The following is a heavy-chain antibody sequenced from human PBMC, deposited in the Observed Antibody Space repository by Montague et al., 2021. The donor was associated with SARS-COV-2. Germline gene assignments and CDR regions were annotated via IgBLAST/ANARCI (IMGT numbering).Heavy chain of an antibody. Sequence: SLRLSCAASVFTFSSYWMHWVRQAPGKGLVWVSHINSDWSSTSYSDSVKGRFTISRDNAKNTLYLQMNSLRAEDTAVYYCARDTVRDYGDSGDYWGQGTLVTVSS. D-gene: IGHD4-17*01. V-gene: IGHV3-74*01. CDR2: INSDWSST. CDR3: ARDTVRDYGDSGDY. J-gene: IGHJ4*02. CDR1: VFTFSSYW.